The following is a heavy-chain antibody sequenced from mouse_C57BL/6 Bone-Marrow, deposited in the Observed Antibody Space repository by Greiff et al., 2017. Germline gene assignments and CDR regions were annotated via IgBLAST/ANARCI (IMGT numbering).Heavy chain of an antibody. D-gene: IGHD2-4*01. J-gene: IGHJ2*01. V-gene: IGHV1-26*01. CDR1: GYTFTDYY. CDR2: INPNNGGT. Sequence: VQLQQSGPELVKPGASVTISCKASGYTFTDYYMNWVKQSHGKSLEWIGDINPNNGGTSYNQKFKGKATLTVDKSSSTAYMELRSLTSEDSAVYYCARNDYEGKDYFDYWGQGTTLTVSS. CDR3: ARNDYEGKDYFDY.